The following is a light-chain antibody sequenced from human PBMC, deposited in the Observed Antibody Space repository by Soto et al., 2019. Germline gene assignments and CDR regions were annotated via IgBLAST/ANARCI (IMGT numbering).Light chain of an antibody. V-gene: IGKV3-15*01. CDR2: GTS. J-gene: IGKJ1*01. CDR1: QSVNGH. Sequence: EIVVTQSPATLSVSPGERATLSCRVSQSVNGHLAWYQQRPGQAPRLLIYGTSTRATDVPLRFSGGGSGTEFTLTISSLQSEDSGTYYCQHPKWAFGQGTTVEI. CDR3: QHPKWA.